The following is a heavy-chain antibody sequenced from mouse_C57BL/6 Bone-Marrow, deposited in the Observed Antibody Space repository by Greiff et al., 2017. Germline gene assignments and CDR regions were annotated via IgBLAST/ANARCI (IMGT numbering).Heavy chain of an antibody. V-gene: IGHV1-42*01. CDR3: ARKRMGFAY. Sequence: VQLQQSGPALVKPGASVKISCKASGYSFTGYYMNWVKQSPEKSLEWIGEINPSTGGTTYNQKFKAKATLTVDKSSSTAYMQLKSLTSEDSAVYYCARKRMGFAYWGQGTLVTVSA. CDR2: INPSTGGT. CDR1: GYSFTGYY. D-gene: IGHD2-3*01. J-gene: IGHJ3*01.